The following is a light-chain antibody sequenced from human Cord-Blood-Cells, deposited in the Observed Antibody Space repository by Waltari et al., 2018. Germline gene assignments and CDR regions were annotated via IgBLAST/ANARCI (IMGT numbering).Light chain of an antibody. J-gene: IGKJ4*01. Sequence: LTQSPATLSSFPGERATISCRASQSVSSYLAWYQQKPGQAPRLLIYDASNRATGIPARFSGSGSGTDFTLTISSLEPEDCAVYYCQQRSNWLTFGGGTKVEIK. CDR1: QSVSSY. V-gene: IGKV3-11*01. CDR2: DAS. CDR3: QQRSNWLT.